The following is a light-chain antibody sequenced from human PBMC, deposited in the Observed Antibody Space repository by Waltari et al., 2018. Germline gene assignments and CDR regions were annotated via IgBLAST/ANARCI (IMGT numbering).Light chain of an antibody. Sequence: EIVLTQSPGTLSLSPGERATLSCRASQSIGRSLAWYQQKPGQPPRLLIYGTSNRATGIPDRFSGGGSATDFSLTISRLEPGDVAMYYCQHYVSLPVTFGQGTKVEIK. V-gene: IGKV3-20*01. J-gene: IGKJ1*01. CDR1: QSIGRS. CDR2: GTS. CDR3: QHYVSLPVT.